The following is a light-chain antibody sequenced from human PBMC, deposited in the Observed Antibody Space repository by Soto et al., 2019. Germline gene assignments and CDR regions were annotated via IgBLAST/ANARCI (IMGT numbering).Light chain of an antibody. CDR1: QSVTYEY. Sequence: DIVLTQSPGTLFLSPGERATLSCRASQSVTYEYLAWYQLKPGQAPRLLIFGASIRATGIPDRFSGSGSGTDFTLSISRLETEDFAVYYCQQYVTSQLTFGGGTKVAIK. J-gene: IGKJ4*01. CDR2: GAS. CDR3: QQYVTSQLT. V-gene: IGKV3-20*01.